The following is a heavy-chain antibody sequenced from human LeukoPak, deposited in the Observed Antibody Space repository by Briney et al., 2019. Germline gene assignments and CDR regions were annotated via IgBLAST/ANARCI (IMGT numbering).Heavy chain of an antibody. D-gene: IGHD6-19*01. V-gene: IGHV3-23*01. CDR1: GFTFSSYA. J-gene: IGHJ3*02. CDR2: ISGSGGST. Sequence: GSLRLSCAASGFTFSSYAMSWVRQAPGKGLEWVSAISGSGGSTYYADSVKGRFTISRDNCKNTLYLQMNSLRAEDTAVYYCARVGAVAGGFDIWGQGTMVTVSS. CDR3: ARVGAVAGGFDI.